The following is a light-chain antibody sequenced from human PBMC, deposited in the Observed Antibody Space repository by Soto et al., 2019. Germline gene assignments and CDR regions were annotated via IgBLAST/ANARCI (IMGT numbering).Light chain of an antibody. CDR3: QQYNNWPPLT. J-gene: IGKJ4*01. CDR1: QSVSNN. Sequence: EIVMSQSPATLSVSPGQRVTLSCRASQSVSNNLAWYQQKPGQAPRLLIYAASTRATGIPARFSGSGSATEFTLNISSLKSEDFGVYYCQQYNNWPPLTFGGGTKVEIK. CDR2: AAS. V-gene: IGKV3-15*01.